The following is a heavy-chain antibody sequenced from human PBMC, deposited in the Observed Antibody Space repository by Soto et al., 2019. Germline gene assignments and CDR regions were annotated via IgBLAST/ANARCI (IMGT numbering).Heavy chain of an antibody. CDR3: ARDRKGGFVMDV. CDR2: TYYRSKWYN. V-gene: IGHV6-1*01. CDR1: GGSVSRSSCA. J-gene: IGHJ6*02. Sequence: LSRSSALSGGSVSRSSCACNYNRQSPSRGLEWLGRTYYRSKWYNDYAVSVKGRISINPDTSKNLFSLQLNSVTPEDTAVYYCARDRKGGFVMDVWGQGTTVTVSS. D-gene: IGHD3-16*01.